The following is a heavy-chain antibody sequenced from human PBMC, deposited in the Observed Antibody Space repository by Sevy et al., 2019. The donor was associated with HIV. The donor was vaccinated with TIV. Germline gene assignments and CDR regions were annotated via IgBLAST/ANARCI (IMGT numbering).Heavy chain of an antibody. V-gene: IGHV3-30*18. Sequence: GGSLRLSCAASGFTFSTYGMHWVRQAPGKGLEWVAVLSYDGRAKYDGISVKGRFTISRDNSKNTLYLQMNSLRDEDTAVYYCAKVGPHCSGGTCYHPLFDYCGQGTLVTVSS. D-gene: IGHD2-15*01. CDR1: GFTFSTYG. CDR2: LSYDGRAK. J-gene: IGHJ4*02. CDR3: AKVGPHCSGGTCYHPLFDY.